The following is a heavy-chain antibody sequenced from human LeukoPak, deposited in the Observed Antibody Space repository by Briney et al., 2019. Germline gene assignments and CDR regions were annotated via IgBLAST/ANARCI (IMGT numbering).Heavy chain of an antibody. V-gene: IGHV1-2*02. CDR1: GYTFTGYY. CDR3: ASSPLYCSGGSCYLTIDY. D-gene: IGHD2-15*01. Sequence: ASVEVSCKASGYTFTGYYMHWVRQAPGQGLEWMGWINPNSGGTNYAQKFQGRVTMTRDTSISTAYMELSRLRSDDTAVYYCASSPLYCSGGSCYLTIDYWGQGTLVTVSS. J-gene: IGHJ4*02. CDR2: INPNSGGT.